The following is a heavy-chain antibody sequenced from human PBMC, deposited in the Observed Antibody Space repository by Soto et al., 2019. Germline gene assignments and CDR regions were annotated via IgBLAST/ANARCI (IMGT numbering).Heavy chain of an antibody. CDR1: EGTFSNYA. J-gene: IGHJ4*02. CDR2: IFPLFGTT. D-gene: IGHD4-17*01. V-gene: IGHV1-69*06. CDR3: ARDHTTYGDFAVKGLRD. Sequence: QVQLVQSGAEVKKPGSSVKVSCKASEGTFSNYAFSWVRQAPGQGLEWMGGIFPLFGTTNYAQKFQGRVTITADKSTTTAYMELISLTSEDTAVYYCARDHTTYGDFAVKGLRDWGQEVLVTVSS.